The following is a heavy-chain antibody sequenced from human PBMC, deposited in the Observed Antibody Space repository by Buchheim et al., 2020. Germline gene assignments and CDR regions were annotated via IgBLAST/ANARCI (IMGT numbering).Heavy chain of an antibody. CDR2: IIPILGTP. CDR1: GGTFSSSD. V-gene: IGHV1-69*01. J-gene: IGHJ6*02. Sequence: QEQVVQSGAEVKEPGSSVKVSCRASGGTFSSSDISWVRQAPGQGLEWMGGIIPILGTPNYAQSFQGRVTITADESATTASMELSSLRSDDTAVYYCMSRGGYYDRSGPAYYYYGMDVWGQGTT. D-gene: IGHD3-22*01. CDR3: MSRGGYYDRSGPAYYYYGMDV.